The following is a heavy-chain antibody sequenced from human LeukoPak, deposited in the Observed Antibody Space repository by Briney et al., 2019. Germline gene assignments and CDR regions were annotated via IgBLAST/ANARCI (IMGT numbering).Heavy chain of an antibody. Sequence: ASVKVSCKASGYTFTGYYMRWVRQAPGQGLEWMGWINPNSGGTNYAQKFQGRVTMTRDTSISTAYMELSRLRSDDTAVYYCAREVLHYYDSSGYSNDDAFDIWGQGTMVTVSS. CDR1: GYTFTGYY. CDR3: AREVLHYYDSSGYSNDDAFDI. V-gene: IGHV1-2*02. CDR2: INPNSGGT. D-gene: IGHD3-22*01. J-gene: IGHJ3*02.